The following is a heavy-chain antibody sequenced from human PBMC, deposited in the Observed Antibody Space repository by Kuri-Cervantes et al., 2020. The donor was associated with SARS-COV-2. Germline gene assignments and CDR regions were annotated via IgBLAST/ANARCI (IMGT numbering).Heavy chain of an antibody. Sequence: GGSLRLSCAASGFTFSSYAMHWVRQAPGKGLEWVAVISYDGGNKYYADSVKGRLTISRDNSKNTLYLQMNSLRAEDTAVYYCARLDGYIEHWGQGTLVTVSS. CDR2: ISYDGGNK. V-gene: IGHV3-30-3*01. CDR1: GFTFSSYA. D-gene: IGHD5-24*01. CDR3: ARLDGYIEH. J-gene: IGHJ5*02.